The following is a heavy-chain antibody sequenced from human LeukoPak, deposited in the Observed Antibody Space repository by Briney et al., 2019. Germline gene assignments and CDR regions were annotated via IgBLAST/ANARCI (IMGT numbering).Heavy chain of an antibody. Sequence: GGSLRLSCAASGFTFSRYWMHWVCQAPGKGLVWVSRIKSDGSNTNYADSVKGRFTISRDNAKNSLYLQMNSLRAEDAAVYYCARDLASGSWGQGTLVTVSS. CDR3: ARDLASGS. D-gene: IGHD6-25*01. V-gene: IGHV3-74*01. CDR2: IKSDGSNT. CDR1: GFTFSRYW. J-gene: IGHJ4*02.